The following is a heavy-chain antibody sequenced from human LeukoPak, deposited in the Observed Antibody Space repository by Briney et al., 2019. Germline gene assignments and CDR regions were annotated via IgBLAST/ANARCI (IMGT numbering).Heavy chain of an antibody. CDR1: GFSFGSYG. CDR3: ARDGYSYGFDP. CDR2: IRHDGNNK. D-gene: IGHD5-18*01. V-gene: IGHV3-30*02. J-gene: IGHJ5*02. Sequence: SGGSLRLSCAASGFSFGSYGMHWVRQAPGKGLEWVAVIRHDGNNKYYADSVKGRFTISRDNSKNTLYLQMNSLRAEDTAVYYCARDGYSYGFDPWGQGTLVTVSS.